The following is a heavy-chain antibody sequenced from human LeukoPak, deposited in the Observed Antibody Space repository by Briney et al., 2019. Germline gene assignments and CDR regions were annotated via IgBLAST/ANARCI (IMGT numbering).Heavy chain of an antibody. CDR3: ARDKDGGLEY. CDR2: IRHDGGEK. CDR1: GFTFSSYW. D-gene: IGHD4-23*01. J-gene: IGHJ4*02. Sequence: PGGSLRLSCAASGFTFSSYWMSWVRQAPGKGLDWVANIRHDGGEKYYVDSVKGQFTISRDNAKNSLFLQMNSLRAEDTAVYYCARDKDGGLEYWGQGTLVTVSS. V-gene: IGHV3-7*01.